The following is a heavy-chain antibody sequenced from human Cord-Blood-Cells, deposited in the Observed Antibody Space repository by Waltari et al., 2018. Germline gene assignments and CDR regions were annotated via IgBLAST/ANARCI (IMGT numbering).Heavy chain of an antibody. V-gene: IGHV4-34*01. CDR2: INHSGST. CDR1: GGSFSGYY. D-gene: IGHD6-13*01. CDR3: ATAFPGIAAAGTEYFQH. J-gene: IGHJ1*01. Sequence: QVQLQQWGAGLLKPSETLSLTCAVYGGSFSGYYWSWIRQPPGKGLEWIGEINHSGSTNYHPSLKSRVTISVDTSKNQFSLKLSSVTAADTAVYYCATAFPGIAAAGTEYFQHWGQGTLVTVSS.